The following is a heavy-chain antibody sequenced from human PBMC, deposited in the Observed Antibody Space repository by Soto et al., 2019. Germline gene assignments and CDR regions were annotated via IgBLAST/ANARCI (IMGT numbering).Heavy chain of an antibody. CDR3: ARDLDDFWSGPHFDY. CDR1: GFTFSRYS. CDR2: ISSSSSTI. D-gene: IGHD3-3*01. V-gene: IGHV3-48*02. J-gene: IGHJ4*02. Sequence: GGSLRLSCAASGFTFSRYSMNWVRQAPGKGLEWVSYISSSSSTIYYADSVKGRFTISRDNAKNSLYLQMNSLRDEDTAVYYCARDLDDFWSGPHFDYWGQGTLVTVSS.